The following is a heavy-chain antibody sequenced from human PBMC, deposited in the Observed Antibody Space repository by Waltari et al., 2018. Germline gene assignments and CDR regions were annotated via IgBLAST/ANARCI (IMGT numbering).Heavy chain of an antibody. J-gene: IGHJ1*01. CDR1: GFNFRNYA. CDR3: ARDNGPIGPYYDVLTGSTTTTYLLY. CDR2: IWHDGTTK. Sequence: QVQLVDSGGGVVQPGKSLRLSCAASGFNFRNYAMHWVRQAPGTGLEWVAFIWHDGTTKYHADSVKGRFTISRDNSNNTLFLEMNNLRVEDTAVYYCARDNGPIGPYYDVLTGSTTTTYLLYWGQGALVTVSA. V-gene: IGHV3-33*01. D-gene: IGHD3-9*01.